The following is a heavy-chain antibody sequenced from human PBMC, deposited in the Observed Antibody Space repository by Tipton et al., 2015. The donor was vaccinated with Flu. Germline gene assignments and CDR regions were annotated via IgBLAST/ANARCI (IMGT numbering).Heavy chain of an antibody. V-gene: IGHV4-39*07. J-gene: IGHJ4*02. Sequence: TLSLTCTVSGGSVTSFTYFWGWIRQPPGKGLEWIGSINYSDRSYYNPSLKNRVTLSLDTSKNQFSLTLTSVTAADRAVYYCALSTTAHREFESWGQGTLVTVFS. CDR1: GGSVTSFTYF. D-gene: IGHD1-1*01. CDR3: ALSTTAHREFES. CDR2: INYSDRS.